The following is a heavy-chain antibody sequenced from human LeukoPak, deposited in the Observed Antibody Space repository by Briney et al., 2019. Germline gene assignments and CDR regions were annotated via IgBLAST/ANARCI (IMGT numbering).Heavy chain of an antibody. CDR2: ISSSGSTI. D-gene: IGHD3-16*01. CDR3: AKDEEGDYFQH. CDR1: GFTFSDYY. J-gene: IGHJ1*01. Sequence: GGSLRLSCAASGFTFSDYYMSWIRQAPGKGLEWVSYISSSGSTIYYADSVKGRFTISRDDAKNTLYLQMDSVKPEDTAVYYCAKDEEGDYFQHWGQGTLVTVSS. V-gene: IGHV3-11*04.